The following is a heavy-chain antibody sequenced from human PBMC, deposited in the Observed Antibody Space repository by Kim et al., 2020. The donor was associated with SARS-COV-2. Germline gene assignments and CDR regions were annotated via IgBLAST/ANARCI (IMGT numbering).Heavy chain of an antibody. D-gene: IGHD2-2*03. CDR2: INTNTGNP. J-gene: IGHJ4*02. V-gene: IGHV7-4-1*02. CDR3: ARGMGIVVVPAATLFEDY. CDR1: GYTFTSYA. Sequence: ASVKVSCKASGYTFTSYAMNWVRQAPGQGLEWMGWINTNTGNPTYAQGFTGRFVFSLDTSVSTAYLQISSLKAEDTAVYYCARGMGIVVVPAATLFEDYWGQGTLVTVSS.